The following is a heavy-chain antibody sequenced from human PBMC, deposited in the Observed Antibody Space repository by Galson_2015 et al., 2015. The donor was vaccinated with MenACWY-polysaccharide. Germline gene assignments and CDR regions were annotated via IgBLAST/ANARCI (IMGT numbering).Heavy chain of an antibody. D-gene: IGHD1-26*01. V-gene: IGHV4-59*01. CDR2: IYYTGST. CDR1: GDSISTSY. CDR3: ARGWGQLPLQFDY. J-gene: IGHJ4*02. Sequence: SETLSLTCTVSGDSISTSYWNWIRQPPGQGLEWVGYIYYTGSTNYNPSFNSRVTISLDTSQNQYSLKLKSVTAADTAVYYCARGWGQLPLQFDYWGQGVLVTVSS.